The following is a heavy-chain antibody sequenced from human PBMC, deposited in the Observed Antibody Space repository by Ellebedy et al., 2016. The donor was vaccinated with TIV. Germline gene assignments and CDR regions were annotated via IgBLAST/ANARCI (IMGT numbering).Heavy chain of an antibody. CDR1: GFTFSSYA. CDR2: ISYDGSNK. J-gene: IGHJ4*02. CDR3: ARVGAVAGFDY. V-gene: IGHV3-30-3*01. D-gene: IGHD6-19*01. Sequence: GESLKISCAASGFTFSSYAMHWVRQAPGKGLEWVAVISYDGSNKYYADSVKGRFTISRDNSKNTLYLQMNSLRAEDTAVYYCARVGAVAGFDYWGQGTLVTVSS.